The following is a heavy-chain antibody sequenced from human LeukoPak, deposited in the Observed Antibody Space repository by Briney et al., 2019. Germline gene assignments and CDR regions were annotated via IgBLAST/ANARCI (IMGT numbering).Heavy chain of an antibody. J-gene: IGHJ1*01. V-gene: IGHV4-34*01. CDR1: GGSFSGYY. Sequence: ASETLSLTCAVYGGSFSGYYWSWIRQPPGKGLEWIGEINHSGSTNYNPSLKSRVTISVDTSKNQFSLKLSSVTAADTAVYYCARGDVRFFPEGYFQHWGQGTLVTVSS. D-gene: IGHD3-3*01. CDR2: INHSGST. CDR3: ARGDVRFFPEGYFQH.